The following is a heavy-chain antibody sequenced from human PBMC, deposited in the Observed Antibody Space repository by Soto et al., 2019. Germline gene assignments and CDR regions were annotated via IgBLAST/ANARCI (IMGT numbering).Heavy chain of an antibody. D-gene: IGHD3-22*01. V-gene: IGHV1-69*08. CDR1: GGTFSSYT. CDR2: IIPILGIA. CDR3: ARDDRSRLDAFDI. J-gene: IGHJ3*02. Sequence: QVQLVQSGAEVKKPGSSVKVSCKASGGTFSSYTISWVRQAPGQGLEWMGRIIPILGIANYAQKFQGRVTITADKSTSTAYMELSSLRSEDTAVSYCARDDRSRLDAFDIWGQGTMFTVSS.